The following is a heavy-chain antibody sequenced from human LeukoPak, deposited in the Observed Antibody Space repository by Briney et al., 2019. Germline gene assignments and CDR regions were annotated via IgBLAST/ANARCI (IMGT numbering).Heavy chain of an antibody. CDR2: INHSGST. D-gene: IGHD6-13*01. V-gene: IGHV4-34*01. CDR1: GGSFSGYY. Sequence: TSETLSLTCAVYGGSFSGYYWSWIRQPPGKGLKWIGEINHSGSTNYNPSLKSRVTISVDTSKNQFSLKLSSVTAADTAVYYCARVIAASGTKYFHHWGQGTLVTVSS. J-gene: IGHJ1*01. CDR3: ARVIAASGTKYFHH.